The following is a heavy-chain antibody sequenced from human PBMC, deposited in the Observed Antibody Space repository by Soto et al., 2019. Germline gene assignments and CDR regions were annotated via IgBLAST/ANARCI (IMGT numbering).Heavy chain of an antibody. V-gene: IGHV4-59*01. CDR3: ARDLSSDIGDQNYYYMDA. D-gene: IGHD2-15*01. J-gene: IGHJ6*03. Sequence: SETLSLTCTVSGGSISSYYWSWIRQPPGKGLEWIGYIYYSGSTNYNPSLKSRVTISVDTSKNQFSLKLSSVTAADTAVYYCARDLSSDIGDQNYYYMDAWGKGTTVTVSS. CDR2: IYYSGST. CDR1: GGSISSYY.